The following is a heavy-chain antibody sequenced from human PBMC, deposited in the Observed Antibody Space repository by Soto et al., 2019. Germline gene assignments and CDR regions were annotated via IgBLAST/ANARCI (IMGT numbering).Heavy chain of an antibody. Sequence: QVQLVESGGGVVQPGRSLRLSCAASGFTFSSYGMHWFRQAPGKGLEWVAVISYDGSNKYYADSVKGRFTISRDNSKNTLYLQMNSLRAEDTAVYYCAKDVLRFLESLAFYGMDVWGQGTTVTVSS. CDR1: GFTFSSYG. CDR2: ISYDGSNK. J-gene: IGHJ6*02. D-gene: IGHD3-3*01. CDR3: AKDVLRFLESLAFYGMDV. V-gene: IGHV3-30*18.